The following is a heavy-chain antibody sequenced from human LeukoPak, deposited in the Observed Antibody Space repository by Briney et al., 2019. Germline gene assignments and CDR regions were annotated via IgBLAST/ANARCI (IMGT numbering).Heavy chain of an antibody. CDR3: AREVTRIVGATRHSDY. CDR2: INPNSGGT. J-gene: IGHJ4*02. V-gene: IGHV1-2*02. D-gene: IGHD1-26*01. Sequence: ASVKVSCKASGYTFTGYYMHWVRQAPGQGLEWMGWINPNSGGTNYAQKFQGRVTMTRDTSISTAYMELSRLRSDDTAVYYCAREVTRIVGATRHSDYWGQGTLVTVSS. CDR1: GYTFTGYY.